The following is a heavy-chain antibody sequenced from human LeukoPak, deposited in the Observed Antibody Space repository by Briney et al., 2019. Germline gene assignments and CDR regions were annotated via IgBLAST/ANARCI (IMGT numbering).Heavy chain of an antibody. J-gene: IGHJ5*02. CDR2: INTNTGNP. V-gene: IGHV7-4-1*02. CDR3: ARDLYDFWSGYENWFDP. D-gene: IGHD3-3*01. CDR1: GYTFTSYA. Sequence: ASVKVSCKASGYTFTSYAMNWVRQAPGQGLEWMGWINTNTGNPTYAQGFTGRFVFSLDTSVSTAYLQISSLKAEDTAVYYCARDLYDFWSGYENWFDPWGQGTLVTVSS.